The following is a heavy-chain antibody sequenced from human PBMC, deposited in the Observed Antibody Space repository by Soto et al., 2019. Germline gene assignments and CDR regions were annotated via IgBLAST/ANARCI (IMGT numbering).Heavy chain of an antibody. D-gene: IGHD1-26*01. CDR3: ARGWARTFDY. V-gene: IGHV4-59*08. Sequence: QVQLQESGPGLVKPSETLSLTCTVSGGSISSYYWSWIRQPPGKGLEWIGYIYYSGSTNYNPSLTSRVTVSVDASKNQYSRKLSSVAAADTAVYYCARGWARTFDYWGQGTLVTVSS. CDR1: GGSISSYY. CDR2: IYYSGST. J-gene: IGHJ4*02.